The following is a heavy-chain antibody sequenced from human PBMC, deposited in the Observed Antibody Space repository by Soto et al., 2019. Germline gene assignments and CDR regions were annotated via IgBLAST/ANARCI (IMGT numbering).Heavy chain of an antibody. CDR1: GGSISSSTYY. J-gene: IGHJ5*02. Sequence: SETLSLTCTVSGGSISSSTYYWGWIRQPPGKGLEWIGSFYYSGSTYYNPSLKSRVTISVDTSKNQFSLKLSSVTAADTAVYNCARHNPYCSGGSCYFFDPWGQGTLVTVSS. CDR3: ARHNPYCSGGSCYFFDP. D-gene: IGHD2-15*01. V-gene: IGHV4-39*01. CDR2: FYYSGST.